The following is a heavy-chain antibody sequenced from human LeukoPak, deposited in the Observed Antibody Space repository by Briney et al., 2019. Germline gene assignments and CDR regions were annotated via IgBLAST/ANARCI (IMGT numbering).Heavy chain of an antibody. CDR1: GGSSSGFY. J-gene: IGHJ1*01. Sequence: SSETLSLTCVVYGGSSSGFYWTWIRQTPGKGLEWIGKINVGGGTNYNPSLKSRVTISVYTSKNQFSLKLSSVTAADTAVYYCARLKYYYDSSGYRAEYFQHWGQGTLVTVSS. CDR3: ARLKYYYDSSGYRAEYFQH. D-gene: IGHD3-22*01. V-gene: IGHV4-34*01. CDR2: INVGGGT.